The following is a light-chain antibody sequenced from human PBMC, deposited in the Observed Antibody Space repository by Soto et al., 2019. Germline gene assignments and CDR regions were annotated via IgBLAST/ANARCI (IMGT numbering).Light chain of an antibody. CDR2: GAS. Sequence: ESVLTQSPVGRSFSPREIASLSCRASQRVSRRHSAWFQQKPGQAPRLLIYGASNRATGTPDRFSGSGSGTDFSLPISRLEPEDFAVYYCQLYGISPHFGQGTRLQIK. J-gene: IGKJ5*01. CDR1: QRVSRRH. V-gene: IGKV3-20*01. CDR3: QLYGISPH.